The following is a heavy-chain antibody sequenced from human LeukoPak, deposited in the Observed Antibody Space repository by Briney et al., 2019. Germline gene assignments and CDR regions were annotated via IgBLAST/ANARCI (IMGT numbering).Heavy chain of an antibody. V-gene: IGHV3-23*01. J-gene: IGHJ4*02. D-gene: IGHD2-2*01. CDR2: ISGSGGRP. Sequence: GGSLRLSCAASGFTFSSCAMSWVRQAPGKGLEWVSAISGSGGRPYYADSVKGRFTISRDNSKNTLYLQMNSLRAEDTAVYYCARHPEPGYCSSTSCHESYFDYWGQGNLVTVSS. CDR1: GFTFSSCA. CDR3: ARHPEPGYCSSTSCHESYFDY.